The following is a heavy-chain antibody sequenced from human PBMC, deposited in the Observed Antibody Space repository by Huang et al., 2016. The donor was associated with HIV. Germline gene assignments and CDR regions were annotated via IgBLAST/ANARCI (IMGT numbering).Heavy chain of an antibody. J-gene: IGHJ4*02. D-gene: IGHD2-21*02. V-gene: IGHV1-18*01. CDR3: ARTFGDCVSGMDY. CDR2: SSGYQGNT. Sequence: QVQLMQSGPEMKNPGASVRVSCKGSNYTFSKHGINWVREDPGEGLEWMEWSSGYQGNTNDAQKFQGRVTMTTDTSTDTAYMDLRSLKSDDTAVYYGARTFGDCVSGMDYWGQGTLVTVSS. CDR1: NYTFSKHG.